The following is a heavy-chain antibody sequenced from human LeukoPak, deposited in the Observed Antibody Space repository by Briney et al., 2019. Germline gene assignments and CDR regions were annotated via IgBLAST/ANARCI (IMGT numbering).Heavy chain of an antibody. J-gene: IGHJ6*02. V-gene: IGHV4-34*01. D-gene: IGHD2-2*02. Sequence: SETLSLTCAVYGGSFSGYYWSWIRQPPGKGLEWIGEINHSGSTNYNTYLKSRVTISVDTSKNQFSLKLSSVTAADTAVYYCAREKGYCSSTSCYRPYYYYGMDAWGQGTTVTVSS. CDR2: INHSGST. CDR1: GGSFSGYY. CDR3: AREKGYCSSTSCYRPYYYYGMDA.